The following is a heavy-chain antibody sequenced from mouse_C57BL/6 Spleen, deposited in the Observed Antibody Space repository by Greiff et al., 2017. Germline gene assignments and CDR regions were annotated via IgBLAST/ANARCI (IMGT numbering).Heavy chain of an antibody. Sequence: QVQLQQPGAELVKPGASVKMSCKASGYTFTSYWITWVKQRPGQGLEWIGDIYPGSGSTNYNEKFKSKATLTVDTSSSTAYMQLSSLTSEDSAVYYWAREDYYGSSWGYWGQGTTLTVSS. J-gene: IGHJ2*01. D-gene: IGHD1-1*01. CDR3: AREDYYGSSWGY. CDR1: GYTFTSYW. V-gene: IGHV1-55*01. CDR2: IYPGSGST.